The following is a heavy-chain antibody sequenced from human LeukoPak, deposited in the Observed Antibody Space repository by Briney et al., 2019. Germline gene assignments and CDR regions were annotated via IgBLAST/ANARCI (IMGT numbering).Heavy chain of an antibody. Sequence: GESLKISCKGSGYSFTSYWIGWVRQMPGKGLEWMGIIYPGDSDTRYSPSFQGQVTISADKSIGTAYLQWSSLKASDTAMYYCARQAGTTYYYYYYMDVWGKGTTVTVSS. CDR3: ARQAGTTYYYYYYMDV. CDR1: GYSFTSYW. J-gene: IGHJ6*03. D-gene: IGHD1-1*01. V-gene: IGHV5-51*01. CDR2: IYPGDSDT.